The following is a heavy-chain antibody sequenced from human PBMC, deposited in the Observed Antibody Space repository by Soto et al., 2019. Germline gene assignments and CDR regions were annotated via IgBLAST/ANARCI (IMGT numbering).Heavy chain of an antibody. CDR2: INPSGGST. D-gene: IGHD5-18*01. J-gene: IGHJ6*02. Sequence: GASVKVSCKASGYTFTSYYMHWVRQAPGQGLEWMGIINPSGGSTSYAQKFQGRVTMTRDTSTSTVYMELSSLRSEDTAVYYCARGHVDTAMSENYYYYGMDVWGQGTTVTVSS. CDR3: ARGHVDTAMSENYYYYGMDV. CDR1: GYTFTSYY. V-gene: IGHV1-46*01.